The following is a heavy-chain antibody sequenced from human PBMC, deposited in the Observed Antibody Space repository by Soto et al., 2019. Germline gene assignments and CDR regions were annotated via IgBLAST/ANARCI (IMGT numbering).Heavy chain of an antibody. CDR1: GGSISSSSYY. Sequence: QLQLQESGPGLVKPSETLSLTCTVSGGSISSSSYYWCWIRQPPGKVLEWIGRIYSSGSTYYNPSLKSRITITVETSKNQFSMKLSSVSTADTTVYSCARTGGNIAAAGQHYRDYWGQGTLVTVSS. CDR2: IYSSGST. D-gene: IGHD6-13*01. V-gene: IGHV4-39*01. CDR3: ARTGGNIAAAGQHYRDY. J-gene: IGHJ4*02.